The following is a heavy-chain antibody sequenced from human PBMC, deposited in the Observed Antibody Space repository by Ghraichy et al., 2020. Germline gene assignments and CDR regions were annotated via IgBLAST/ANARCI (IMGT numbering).Heavy chain of an antibody. CDR1: GGSISSYY. D-gene: IGHD1-26*01. CDR3: AREGMSGSYVSAFDI. Sequence: SETLSLTCTVSGGSISSYYWSWIRQPPGKGLEWIGYIYYSGSTNYNPSLKSRVTISVDTSKNQFSLKLSSVTAADTAVYYCAREGMSGSYVSAFDIWGQGTMVTVSS. J-gene: IGHJ3*02. CDR2: IYYSGST. V-gene: IGHV4-59*01.